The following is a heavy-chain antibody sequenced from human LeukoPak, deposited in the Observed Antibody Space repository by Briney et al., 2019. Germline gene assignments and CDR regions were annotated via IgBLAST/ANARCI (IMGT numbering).Heavy chain of an antibody. Sequence: SETLSLTCIVSGGSISSSSYYWAWIRQSPGKGLEWIGTFSSGGSAYYNPSLTSRVSISKDTSDNQFSLRLYSVTAADTAVYYCARKQTGTMYDVWGQGTQVTVSS. CDR2: FSSGGSA. CDR1: GGSISSSSYY. CDR3: ARKQTGTMYDV. D-gene: IGHD1-7*01. V-gene: IGHV4-39*07. J-gene: IGHJ4*02.